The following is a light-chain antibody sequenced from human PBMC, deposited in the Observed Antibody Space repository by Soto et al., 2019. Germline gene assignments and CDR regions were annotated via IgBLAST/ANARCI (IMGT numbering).Light chain of an antibody. J-gene: IGKJ3*01. CDR3: QQRSNWPPFT. V-gene: IGKV3-11*01. CDR2: DAS. Sequence: EIVMTQSPATLSVSPGERASLSCRASQSVASNLAWYQQKPGQAPRLLIYDASNRATGIPARFSGSGSGTDFTLTISSLEPEDFAVYYCQQRSNWPPFTFGPGTKVDIK. CDR1: QSVASN.